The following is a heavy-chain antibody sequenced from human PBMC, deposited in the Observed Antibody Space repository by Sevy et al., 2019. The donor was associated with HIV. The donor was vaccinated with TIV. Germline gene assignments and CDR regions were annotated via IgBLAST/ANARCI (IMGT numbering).Heavy chain of an antibody. CDR2: ISPSGNR. CDR1: GFTLSNYD. Sequence: GGSLRLSCAASGFTLSNYDMHWVRQATGKGLEWVSFISPSGNRFYSGSVKDRLTIASDSAKSSLCLQMNGLRAGDTAVYSCARADASRTHFQHWGQGTLVTVSS. CDR3: ARADASRTHFQH. J-gene: IGHJ1*01. V-gene: IGHV3-13*01.